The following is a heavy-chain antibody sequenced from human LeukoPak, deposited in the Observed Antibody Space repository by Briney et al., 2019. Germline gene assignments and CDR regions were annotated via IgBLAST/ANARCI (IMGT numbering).Heavy chain of an antibody. J-gene: IGHJ5*02. D-gene: IGHD6-13*01. CDR3: ASPIAHSSSQPYSLPNH. Sequence: ASVKVSCKASGYSFTSYYIHWVRQAPGQGLEWMGVINPSGGSTNYAQKFQGRVTMTRDTSTSTVYMELSSLRSEDTAVYYCASPIAHSSSQPYSLPNHWGQGTLVTVSS. CDR1: GYSFTSYY. CDR2: INPSGGST. V-gene: IGHV1-46*01.